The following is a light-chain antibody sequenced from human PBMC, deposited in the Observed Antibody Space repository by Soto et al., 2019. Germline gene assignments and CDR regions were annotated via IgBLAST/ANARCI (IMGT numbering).Light chain of an antibody. J-gene: IGKJ2*01. CDR2: SAS. Sequence: EIVMTQSPATLSVSPGERATLSCRASQSVSSNLAWYQQKPGQAPRLLLYSASTRATGIPARFSGSGSGTEFTLTISSLQSEVLAVYYCQQHNHWPSFGQGTNLEIK. V-gene: IGKV3-15*01. CDR3: QQHNHWPS. CDR1: QSVSSN.